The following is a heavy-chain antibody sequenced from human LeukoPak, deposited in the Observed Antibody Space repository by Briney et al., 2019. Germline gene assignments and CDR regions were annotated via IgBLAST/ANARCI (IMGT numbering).Heavy chain of an antibody. CDR2: INHSGST. V-gene: IGHV4-4*02. CDR3: ARGLNLGYCSSTSCPRSGYYYYYGMDV. J-gene: IGHJ6*02. Sequence: PSETLSLTCAVSGGSISSSNWWSWVRQPPGKGLEWIGEINHSGSTNYNPSLKSRVTISVDTSKNQFSLKLSSVTAADTAVYYCARGLNLGYCSSTSCPRSGYYYYYGMDVWGQGTTVTVSS. CDR1: GGSISSSNW. D-gene: IGHD2-2*01.